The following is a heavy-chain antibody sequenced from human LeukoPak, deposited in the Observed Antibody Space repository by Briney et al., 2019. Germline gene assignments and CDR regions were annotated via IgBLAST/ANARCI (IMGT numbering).Heavy chain of an antibody. V-gene: IGHV4-38-2*02. Sequence: SETLPLTCTVSGYSISSGYYWGWIRQPPGKGLEWIGTIYHSGSTYYNPSLKSRVTISVDTSKNQFSLKLSSVTAADTAVYYCARVKDGLYGDHVIDYWGQGTLVTVSS. CDR1: GYSISSGYY. J-gene: IGHJ4*02. CDR2: IYHSGST. CDR3: ARVKDGLYGDHVIDY. D-gene: IGHD4-17*01.